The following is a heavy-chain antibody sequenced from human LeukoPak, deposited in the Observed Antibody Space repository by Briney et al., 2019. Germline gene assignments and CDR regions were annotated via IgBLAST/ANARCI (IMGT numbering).Heavy chain of an antibody. CDR2: ISGSGGST. V-gene: IGHV3-23*01. Sequence: PGGSLRLSCAASGYTFSSYAMSWVRQAPGKGLEWVSAISGSGGSTYSADSVKGRFTISRDNSKNTLYLQMNSLGAEDTAVYYCLSGYELGDYWGQGTLVTVSS. D-gene: IGHD5-12*01. J-gene: IGHJ4*02. CDR3: LSGYELGDY. CDR1: GYTFSSYA.